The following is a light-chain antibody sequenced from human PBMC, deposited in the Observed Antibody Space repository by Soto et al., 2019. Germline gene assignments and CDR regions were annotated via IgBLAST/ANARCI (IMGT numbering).Light chain of an antibody. CDR3: QTWGTGLLV. CDR1: RGHSSYA. CDR2: LNSDGSH. J-gene: IGLJ3*02. V-gene: IGLV4-69*01. Sequence: VLTQSPSASASLGASVKLTCTLSRGHSSYAIAWHQQQPEKGPRYLMKLNSDGSHSKGDGIPDRFSGSSSGAERYLTISSLQSEDEADYYCQTWGTGLLVFGGGTKLTVL.